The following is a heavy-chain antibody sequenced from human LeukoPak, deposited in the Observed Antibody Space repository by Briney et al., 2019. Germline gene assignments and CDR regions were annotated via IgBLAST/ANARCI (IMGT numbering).Heavy chain of an antibody. D-gene: IGHD3-10*01. J-gene: IGHJ4*02. V-gene: IGHV3-30*03. CDR1: GLTLSSYG. CDR2: ISYDGSNK. CDR3: ATHRDGSGSYGFDFDY. Sequence: GRSLRLSCAASGLTLSSYGMHWVRQAPGKGLEWVPVISYDGSNKYYADSVKGRFTISRDNSKNTLYLQMNSLRAEDTAVYYCATHRDGSGSYGFDFDYWGQGTLVTVSS.